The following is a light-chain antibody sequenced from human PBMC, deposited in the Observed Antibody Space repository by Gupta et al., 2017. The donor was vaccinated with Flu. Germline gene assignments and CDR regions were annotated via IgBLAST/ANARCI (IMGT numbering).Light chain of an antibody. J-gene: IGKJ3*01. CDR3: QRTYNAPRAFT. CDR2: CAS. CDR1: QAIISD. V-gene: IGKV1-27*01. Sequence: DIQLTQSPSSLSASVGDRGTISCRVSQAIISDLDCFWRQSGKLPKVLIYCASNLQFGVPSRLSGCGAGTDFSLTVSSRQTEDVASHCGQRTYNAPRAFTFGPGTKVDV.